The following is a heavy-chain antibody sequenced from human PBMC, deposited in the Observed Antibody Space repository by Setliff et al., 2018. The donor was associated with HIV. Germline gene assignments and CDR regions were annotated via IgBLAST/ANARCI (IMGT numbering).Heavy chain of an antibody. D-gene: IGHD3-3*01. V-gene: IGHV1-2*02. CDR1: GYTFTDYY. Sequence: ASVKVSCKASGYTFTDYYLHWVRQAPGQGLEWMGWINPNNDDTKSAQKFQGRVTMTRDTSISTAYMELSSLRSDDTAVHYCARDRLPKWGSHYTYWGQGTMVTVSS. CDR3: ARDRLPKWGSHYTY. CDR2: INPNNDDT. J-gene: IGHJ4*02.